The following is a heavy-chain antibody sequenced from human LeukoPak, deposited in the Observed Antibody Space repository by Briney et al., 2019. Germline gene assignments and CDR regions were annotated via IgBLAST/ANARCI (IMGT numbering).Heavy chain of an antibody. D-gene: IGHD6-19*01. Sequence: SETLSLTCAVYGGSFSGYYWSWIRQPPGKGLEWIGEINHSGSTNYNPSLKSRVTISVDTSKNQFSLKLTSVTVADTAVYYCARDPLKEAVAPNWGQGTLVTVSS. V-gene: IGHV4-34*01. CDR2: INHSGST. CDR3: ARDPLKEAVAPN. J-gene: IGHJ4*02. CDR1: GGSFSGYY.